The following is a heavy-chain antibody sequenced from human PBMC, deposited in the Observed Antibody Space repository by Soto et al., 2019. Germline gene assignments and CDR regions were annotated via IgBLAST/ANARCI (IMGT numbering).Heavy chain of an antibody. J-gene: IGHJ4*02. CDR2: ISWDGGST. D-gene: IGHD1-26*01. CDR1: GFTFDDYT. Sequence: HPGGSLRLSCAASGFTFDDYTMHWVRPAPGKGLEWVSLISWDGGSTYYADSVKGRFTISRDNSKNSLYLQMNSLRTEDTALYYCAKGERYVGATPPGYDYWGQGTLVTVSS. CDR3: AKGERYVGATPPGYDY. V-gene: IGHV3-43*01.